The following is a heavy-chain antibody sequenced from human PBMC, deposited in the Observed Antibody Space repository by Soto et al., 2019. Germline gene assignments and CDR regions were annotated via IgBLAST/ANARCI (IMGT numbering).Heavy chain of an antibody. CDR1: GGSIISYY. V-gene: IGHV4-59*01. Sequence: SETLSLTCTVSGGSIISYYWSWIRQPPGKGLEWIGYIYYSGSTNYNPSLKSRVTISVDTSKNQFSLRLSSVTAADTAVYYCARDVDTHGMDVWGQGTTVTVSS. J-gene: IGHJ6*02. D-gene: IGHD5-18*01. CDR2: IYYSGST. CDR3: ARDVDTHGMDV.